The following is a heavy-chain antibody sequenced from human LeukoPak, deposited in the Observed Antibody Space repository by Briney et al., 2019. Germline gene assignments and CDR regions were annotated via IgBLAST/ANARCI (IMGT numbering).Heavy chain of an antibody. Sequence: GGSLRLSCAASGFTFSGYWMHWVRQVPEKGLVLVSRIDNGGSGTTYADSVKGRFTISRDNSKNTLYLQMNSLRAEDTAVYYCAKGRQQQGRGYFQHWGQGTLVTVSS. V-gene: IGHV3-74*01. J-gene: IGHJ1*01. CDR2: IDNGGSGT. CDR3: AKGRQQQGRGYFQH. D-gene: IGHD6-13*01. CDR1: GFTFSGYW.